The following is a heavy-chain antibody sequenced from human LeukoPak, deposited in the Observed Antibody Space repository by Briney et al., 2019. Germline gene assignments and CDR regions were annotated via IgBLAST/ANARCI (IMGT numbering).Heavy chain of an antibody. V-gene: IGHV4-59*01. J-gene: IGHJ4*02. Sequence: SETLSLTCTVSGGSISSYYWSWIRQPPGKGLEWIGYIYYSGSTNYNPSLKSRVTISVDTSKNQFSLKLSSVTAADTAVYYCAREGPSQSFDYWGQRTLVTVSS. CDR2: IYYSGST. CDR3: AREGPSQSFDY. CDR1: GGSISSYY.